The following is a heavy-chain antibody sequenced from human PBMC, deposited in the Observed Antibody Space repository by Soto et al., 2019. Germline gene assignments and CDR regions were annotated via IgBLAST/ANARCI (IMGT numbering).Heavy chain of an antibody. J-gene: IGHJ5*02. D-gene: IGHD4-17*01. CDR3: ARVWTTVTNWFDP. V-gene: IGHV4-4*02. Sequence: QVQLQESGPGLVKPSGTLSLTCAVSGGSISSSNWWSWVRQPPGKGLEWIGEIYHSGSTNYNPSLRSRVTLSVAKSKTQCSLKLSSVTAADTAVYYCARVWTTVTNWFDPWGQGTLVTVSS. CDR2: IYHSGST. CDR1: GGSISSSNW.